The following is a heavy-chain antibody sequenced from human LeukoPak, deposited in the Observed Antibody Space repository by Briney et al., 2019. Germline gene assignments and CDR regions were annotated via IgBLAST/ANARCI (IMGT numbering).Heavy chain of an antibody. CDR1: GGSISSYY. Sequence: SETLSLTCTVSGGSISSYYWSWIRQPAGKELEWIGRIYTSGSTNYNPSLKSRVTMSVDTSKNQFSLKLSSVTAADTAVYYCARADYYGSGSSGAFDIWGQGTMVTVSS. V-gene: IGHV4-4*07. CDR2: IYTSGST. J-gene: IGHJ3*02. CDR3: ARADYYGSGSSGAFDI. D-gene: IGHD3-10*01.